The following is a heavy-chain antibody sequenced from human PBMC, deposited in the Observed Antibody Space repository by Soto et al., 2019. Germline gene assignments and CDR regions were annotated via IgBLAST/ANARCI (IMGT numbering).Heavy chain of an antibody. V-gene: IGHV4-31*03. CDR3: ARTIRRDTGSYYFDY. CDR2: IYRSGST. Sequence: LSLTCTVSGGSISSGGYYWSWIRQHPGKGLEWIGYIYRSGSTYYNPSLKSRVTISVDTSKNQFSLHLSSVTAADTAVFYCARTIRRDTGSYYFDYWGQGTLVTVSS. J-gene: IGHJ4*02. CDR1: GGSISSGGYY. D-gene: IGHD1-26*01.